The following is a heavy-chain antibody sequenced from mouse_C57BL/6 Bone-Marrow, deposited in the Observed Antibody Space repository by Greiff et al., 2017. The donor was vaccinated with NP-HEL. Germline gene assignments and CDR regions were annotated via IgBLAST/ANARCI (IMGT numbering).Heavy chain of an antibody. V-gene: IGHV1-26*01. J-gene: IGHJ4*01. CDR2: INPNNGGT. CDR1: GYTFTDYY. CDR3: AEGSSYGYAMDY. Sequence: EVQLQQSGPELVKPGASVKISCKASGYTFTDYYMNWVKQSHGKSLEWIGDINPNNGGTSYNQKFKGKATLTVDKSSSTAYMELRSLTSEDSAVYYCAEGSSYGYAMDYWGQGTSVTVSS. D-gene: IGHD1-1*01.